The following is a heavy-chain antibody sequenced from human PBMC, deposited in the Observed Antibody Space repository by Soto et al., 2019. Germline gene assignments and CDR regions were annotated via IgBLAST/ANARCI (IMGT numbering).Heavy chain of an antibody. D-gene: IGHD6-13*01. CDR2: IIPRLGTP. V-gene: IGHV1-69*01. CDR3: ASSYGTSWYGDY. Sequence: QVQLVQSGAEVKKPGSSVKVSCKASGGTFNNYALTWVRQAPGQGLEWMGGIIPRLGTPNYAQRFQGRVTIPADESTSTAYMELSSLRSEDTALYYCASSYGTSWYGDYWGQGTLVTVSS. J-gene: IGHJ4*02. CDR1: GGTFNNYA.